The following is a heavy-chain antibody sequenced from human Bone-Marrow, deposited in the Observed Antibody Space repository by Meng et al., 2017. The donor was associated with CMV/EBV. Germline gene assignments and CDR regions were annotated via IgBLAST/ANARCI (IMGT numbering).Heavy chain of an antibody. V-gene: IGHV3-74*01. J-gene: IGHJ4*02. CDR3: AREGSGSYDYDY. D-gene: IGHD1-26*01. CDR1: GFTFSSYW. CDR2: INSDGSST. Sequence: GESLKISCAASGFTFSSYWMHWVRQAPGKGLVWVSRINSDGSSTSYADSVKGRFTISRDNAKNSLSLQMNSLRAEDTAVYYCAREGSGSYDYDYWGQGTLVTVSS.